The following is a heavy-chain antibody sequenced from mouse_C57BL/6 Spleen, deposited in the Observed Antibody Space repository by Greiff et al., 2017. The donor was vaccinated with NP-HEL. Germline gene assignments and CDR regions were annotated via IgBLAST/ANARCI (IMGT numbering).Heavy chain of an antibody. CDR3: TRSHYGSSRWYFDV. CDR2: IVPETGGT. D-gene: IGHD1-1*01. J-gene: IGHJ1*03. V-gene: IGHV1-15*01. CDR1: GYTFTDYE. Sequence: QVQLQQSGAELVRPGASVTLSCKASGYTFTDYEMHWVKQTPVHGLEWIGAIVPETGGTAYNQKFKGKAILTADKSSSTAYMELRSLTSEDSAVYYCTRSHYGSSRWYFDVWGTGTTVTVSS.